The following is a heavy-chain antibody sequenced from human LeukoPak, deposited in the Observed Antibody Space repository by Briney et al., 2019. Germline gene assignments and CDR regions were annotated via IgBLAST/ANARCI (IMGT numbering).Heavy chain of an antibody. CDR2: IDKDGSEK. Sequence: GGSLRLSCTVSGFAFSNYWMRWVRQAPGKGLGWVASIDKDGSEKRYVDSAKGRFTISRDNTKNSVCLQMTSLGAEDTAVYYCATYTQYFGAPGTDYWGQGTLVTVSS. V-gene: IGHV3-7*01. J-gene: IGHJ4*02. CDR3: ATYTQYFGAPGTDY. D-gene: IGHD3-10*01. CDR1: GFAFSNYW.